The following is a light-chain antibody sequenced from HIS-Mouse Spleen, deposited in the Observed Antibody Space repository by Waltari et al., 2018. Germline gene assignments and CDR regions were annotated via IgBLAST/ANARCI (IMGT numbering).Light chain of an antibody. Sequence: QLVLTQSPSASASLGASVKLTCTLSSGHSSYAIAWHQQQPEKGPRYLMKLNSDGSHSKGDGIPARFSGSSAGAGRDLTTSSLQSEDEADYCCQTWGTGILVVFGGGTKLTVL. V-gene: IGLV4-69*01. CDR3: QTWGTGILVV. CDR2: LNSDGSH. CDR1: SGHSSYA. J-gene: IGLJ2*01.